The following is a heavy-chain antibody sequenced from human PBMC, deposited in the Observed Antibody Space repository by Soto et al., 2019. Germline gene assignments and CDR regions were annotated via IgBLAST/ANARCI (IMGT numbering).Heavy chain of an antibody. CDR2: LSYDGSSQ. D-gene: IGHD4-17*01. Sequence: QVQLVESGGGVVQPGRSLRLSCAASGFTFSSYGMHWVRQAPGRGLEWVAVLSYDGSSQYYADSVKGRFTISRDNSKNALYLQMNNLRAEDTALYYCAKGTRRTVTCLFDYWGQGTLVTVSS. CDR1: GFTFSSYG. CDR3: AKGTRRTVTCLFDY. J-gene: IGHJ4*02. V-gene: IGHV3-30*18.